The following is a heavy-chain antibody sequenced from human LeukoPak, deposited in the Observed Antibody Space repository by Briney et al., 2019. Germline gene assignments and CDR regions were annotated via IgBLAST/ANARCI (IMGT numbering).Heavy chain of an antibody. CDR3: ARDSSGWFRDYYYGMDV. D-gene: IGHD6-19*01. V-gene: IGHV3-30-3*01. CDR2: ISYDGSNK. J-gene: IGHJ6*02. Sequence: PGRSLRLSCAASGFTFSSYAMHWVRQAPGKGLEWVAVISYDGSNKYYADSVKGRFTISRDNSKNTLYLQMNSLRAEDTAVYYCARDSSGWFRDYYYGMDVWGQGTTVTVSS. CDR1: GFTFSSYA.